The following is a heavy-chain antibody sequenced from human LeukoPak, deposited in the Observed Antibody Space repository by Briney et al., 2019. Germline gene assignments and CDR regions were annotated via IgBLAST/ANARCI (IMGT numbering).Heavy chain of an antibody. CDR2: IYYSGST. V-gene: IGHV4-59*08. D-gene: IGHD2-15*01. Sequence: SETLSLTCTVSGGSISSYYWSWIRQPPGKGLEWIGYIYYSGSTNYNPSLKSRVTISVDTSKNQFSLKLSSVTAADTAVYYCARHLVLYGMDVWGQGTRSPSP. J-gene: IGHJ6*02. CDR3: ARHLVLYGMDV. CDR1: GGSISSYY.